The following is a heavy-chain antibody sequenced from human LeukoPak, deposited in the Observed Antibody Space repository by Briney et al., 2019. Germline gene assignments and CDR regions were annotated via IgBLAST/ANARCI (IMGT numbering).Heavy chain of an antibody. D-gene: IGHD4-17*01. CDR1: GYSFTSYW. CDR2: IYPGDSDT. Sequence: GESLKISCKGSGYSFTSYWIGWVRQVPGKGLGWMGIIYPGDSDTRYSPSFQGQVTISADKSISTAYLQWSSLKASDTAMYYCARHGENGDYGYYGMDVWGKGTTVTVSS. CDR3: ARHGENGDYGYYGMDV. V-gene: IGHV5-51*01. J-gene: IGHJ6*04.